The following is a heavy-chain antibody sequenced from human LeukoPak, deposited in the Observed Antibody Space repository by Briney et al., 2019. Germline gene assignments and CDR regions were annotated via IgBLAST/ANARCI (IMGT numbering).Heavy chain of an antibody. J-gene: IGHJ5*02. Sequence: GESLKISCKGSKYIFTNYWIAWVRQVPGKGLESVGVIYPGDSDTRYSPSFQGQVTISADNSISTAYLQWGSLKASDTAIYYCAMGVQNWFDPWGQGTLVTVSS. CDR1: KYIFTNYW. V-gene: IGHV5-51*01. CDR2: IYPGDSDT. CDR3: AMGVQNWFDP.